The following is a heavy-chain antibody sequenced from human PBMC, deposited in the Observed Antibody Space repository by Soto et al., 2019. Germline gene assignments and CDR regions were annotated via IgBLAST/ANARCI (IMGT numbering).Heavy chain of an antibody. D-gene: IGHD2-21*01. CDR2: FYYSGST. CDR3: ARDSWSCGGDCQYFDY. Sequence: SETLSLTCTVSGGSISSYYWSWIRQPPGKGLEWIGYFYYSGSTNYNPSLKSRVTISVDTSKNQFSLKLSSVTAADTAVYYCARDSWSCGGDCQYFDYWGQGTLVTVSS. J-gene: IGHJ4*02. CDR1: GGSISSYY. V-gene: IGHV4-59*01.